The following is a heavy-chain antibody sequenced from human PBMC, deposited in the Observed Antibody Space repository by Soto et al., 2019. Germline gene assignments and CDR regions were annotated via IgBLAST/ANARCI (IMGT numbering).Heavy chain of an antibody. CDR3: ATSDLRYCSGGSCYAYFDY. J-gene: IGHJ4*02. CDR2: IIPIFGTA. Sequence: QVQLVQSGAEVKKPGSSVKVSCKASGCTFSSYAISWVRQAPGQGLEWMGGIIPIFGTANYAEKFQGRVTITADESTSTAYMELSSLRSEDTAVYYCATSDLRYCSGGSCYAYFDYWGQGTLVTVSS. CDR1: GCTFSSYA. D-gene: IGHD2-15*01. V-gene: IGHV1-69*12.